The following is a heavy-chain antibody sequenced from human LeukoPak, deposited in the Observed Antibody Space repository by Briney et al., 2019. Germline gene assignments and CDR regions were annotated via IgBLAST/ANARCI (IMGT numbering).Heavy chain of an antibody. D-gene: IGHD3-22*01. V-gene: IGHV3-30*18. CDR3: AKDDGYYDSSGYPDY. J-gene: IGHJ4*02. CDR1: GFTFSSYG. CDR2: ISYDGSNK. Sequence: PGGSLRLSCAASGFTFSSYGMHWVRQAPGKGLEWVAVISYDGSNKYYADSVKGPFTISRDNSKNTLYLQMNSLRAEDTAVYYCAKDDGYYDSSGYPDYWGQGPLVTVSS.